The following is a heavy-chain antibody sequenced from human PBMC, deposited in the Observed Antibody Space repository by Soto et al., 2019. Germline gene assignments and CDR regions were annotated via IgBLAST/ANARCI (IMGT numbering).Heavy chain of an antibody. D-gene: IGHD3-22*01. CDR3: ARGGRKYYYYSSGYYFDI. Sequence: GESLKISCKGSGYSFTSYWIGWVRQMPGKGLEWMGIIYPGDSDTRYSPSFQGQVPIAADKSISTAYLQWSSLKASDTAMYYCARGGRKYYYYSSGYYFDIWGQGTMVSVSS. J-gene: IGHJ3*02. CDR2: IYPGDSDT. V-gene: IGHV5-51*01. CDR1: GYSFTSYW.